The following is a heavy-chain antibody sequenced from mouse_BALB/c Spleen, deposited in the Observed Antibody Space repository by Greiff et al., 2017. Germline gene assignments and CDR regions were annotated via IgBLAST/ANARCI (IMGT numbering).Heavy chain of an antibody. Sequence: QVQLQQPGAELVKPGASVKLSCKASGYTFTSYTMHWVKQRPGQGLEWIGYINPSSGYTNYNQKFKDKATLTADKSSSTAYMQLSSLTSEDSAVYYCAREEGGPWGAGTTVTVSS. D-gene: IGHD1-1*02. J-gene: IGHJ1*01. CDR2: INPSSGYT. V-gene: IGHV1S26*01. CDR1: GYTFTSYT. CDR3: AREEGGP.